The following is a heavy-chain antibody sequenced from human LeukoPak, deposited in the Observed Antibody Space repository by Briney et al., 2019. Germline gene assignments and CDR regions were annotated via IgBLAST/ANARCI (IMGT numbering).Heavy chain of an antibody. D-gene: IGHD3-3*01. CDR2: INTNTGNP. J-gene: IGHJ6*02. CDR3: ARARGAMSDFWSGYTYYYYGMDV. V-gene: IGHV7-4-1*02. Sequence: ASVKVSCKASGYTFTSYAMNWVRQAPGQGLEWMGWINTNTGNPTYAQGFTGRFVFSLDTSVSTAYLQISSLKAEDTAVYYCARARGAMSDFWSGYTYYYYGMDVWAKGPRSPSP. CDR1: GYTFTSYA.